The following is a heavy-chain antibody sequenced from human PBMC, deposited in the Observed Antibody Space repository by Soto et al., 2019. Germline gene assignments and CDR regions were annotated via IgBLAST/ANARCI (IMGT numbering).Heavy chain of an antibody. D-gene: IGHD4-17*01. V-gene: IGHV3-72*01. J-gene: IGHJ4*02. CDR2: TRNKANSHTT. Sequence: EVQLVESGGGLVQPGGSLRLSCAASGFTFSDHYMDWVRQAPGKGLEWVGRTRNKANSHTTEYAASVKGRFTISRDDSKNSLYLQMNSLKVEDPAVYYCARAATVTDYWGQGALVTVSS. CDR1: GFTFSDHY. CDR3: ARAATVTDY.